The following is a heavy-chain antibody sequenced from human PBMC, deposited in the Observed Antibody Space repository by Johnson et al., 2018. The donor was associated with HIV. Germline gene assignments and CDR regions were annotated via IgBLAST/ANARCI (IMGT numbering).Heavy chain of an antibody. J-gene: IGHJ3*01. D-gene: IGHD3-9*01. CDR3: VKGFRRYLKFGGGLLDAFDL. V-gene: IGHV3-20*01. CDR1: GFTFDDYA. CDR2: INWNGGST. Sequence: VQLVESGGGVVRPGGSLRLSCAASGFTFDDYAMSWVRQAPGKGLEWVSGINWNGGSTGYADSVKGRFTISRDNAKNSLYLQMNTLRPEYTAFYHCVKGFRRYLKFGGGLLDAFDLWGQGTMVTVSS.